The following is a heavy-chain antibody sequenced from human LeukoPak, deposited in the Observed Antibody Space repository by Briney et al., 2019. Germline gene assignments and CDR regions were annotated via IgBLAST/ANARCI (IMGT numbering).Heavy chain of an antibody. V-gene: IGHV3-7*01. CDR3: AGEGGGYSYGILDY. Sequence: GGSLRLSCAASGFTFSSYWMSWVRQAPGKGLEWVANIKQDGSEKYYVDSVKGRFTISRDNAKNSLYLQMNSLRAEDTAVYYCAGEGGGYSYGILDYWGQGTLVTVSS. D-gene: IGHD5-18*01. CDR2: IKQDGSEK. CDR1: GFTFSSYW. J-gene: IGHJ4*02.